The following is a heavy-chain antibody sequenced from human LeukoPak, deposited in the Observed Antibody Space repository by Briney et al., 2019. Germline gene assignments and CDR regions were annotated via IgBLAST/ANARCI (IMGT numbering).Heavy chain of an antibody. CDR2: IYYSGST. V-gene: IGHV4-39*01. J-gene: IGHJ3*02. CDR3: ARGVTMIVVVPPHAFDI. Sequence: PSETLSLTCTVSGGSISSSSYYWGWIRQPPGKGLEWIGSIYYSGSTYYNPSLKSRVTISVDTSKNQFSLKLSSVTAADTAVYYCARGVTMIVVVPPHAFDIWGQGTMVTVSS. CDR1: GGSISSSSYY. D-gene: IGHD3-22*01.